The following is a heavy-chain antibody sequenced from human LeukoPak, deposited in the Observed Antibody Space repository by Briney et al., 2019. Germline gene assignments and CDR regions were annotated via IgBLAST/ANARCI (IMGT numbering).Heavy chain of an antibody. CDR3: ARGLPSSGWPDY. CDR1: GFTFNIYE. CDR2: ISSSGSTI. J-gene: IGHJ4*02. Sequence: GGSLGLSCAASGFTFNIYEMNWVRQAPGKGLEWVSYISSSGSTIYYADSVKGRFTISRDNAKNSLYLQMNNLRAEDTAVYYCARGLPSSGWPDYWGQGTLVAVSS. V-gene: IGHV3-48*03. D-gene: IGHD6-19*01.